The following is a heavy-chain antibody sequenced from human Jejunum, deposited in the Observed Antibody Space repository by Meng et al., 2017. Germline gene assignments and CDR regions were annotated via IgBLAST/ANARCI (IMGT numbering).Heavy chain of an antibody. CDR2: INSDGSST. V-gene: IGHV3-74*01. CDR3: ALFDGSVIIDH. D-gene: IGHD2-21*01. J-gene: IGHJ5*02. Sequence: GESLKISCAASGFTFSDYWMNWVRQAPGKGLMWVSRINSDGSSTSYADSVKGRSTISRDNAKNTLYLQMNSLRVEDTAVYYCALFDGSVIIDHWGQGTLVTVSS. CDR1: GFTFSDYW.